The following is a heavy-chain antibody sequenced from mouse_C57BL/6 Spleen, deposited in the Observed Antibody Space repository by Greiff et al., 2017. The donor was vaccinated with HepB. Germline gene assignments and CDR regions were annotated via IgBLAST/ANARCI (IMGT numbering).Heavy chain of an antibody. J-gene: IGHJ1*03. CDR3: ARDYPRWGYFDV. V-gene: IGHV1-76*01. CDR1: GYTFTDYY. CDR2: IYPGSGNT. Sequence: QVQLQQSGAELVRPGASVKLSCKASGYTFTDYYINWVKQRPGQGLEWIARIYPGSGNTYYNEKFKGKATLTAEKSSSTAYMQLSSLTSEDSAVYFCARDYPRWGYFDVWGTGTTVTVSS. D-gene: IGHD2-4*01.